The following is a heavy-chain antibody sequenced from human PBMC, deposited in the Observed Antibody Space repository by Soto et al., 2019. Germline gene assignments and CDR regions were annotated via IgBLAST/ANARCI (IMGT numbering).Heavy chain of an antibody. J-gene: IGHJ6*03. Sequence: SQTLSLTCAISGDRVSSNSAAWNWIRQSPSRGLEWLGRTYYRSKWYNDYAVSVKSRITINPDTSKNQFSLQLNSVTPEDTAVYYCARSTGGGSWFNYYYYYMDVWGKGTTVTVSS. CDR2: TYYRSKWYN. V-gene: IGHV6-1*01. CDR3: ARSTGGGSWFNYYYYYMDV. CDR1: GDRVSSNSAA. D-gene: IGHD6-13*01.